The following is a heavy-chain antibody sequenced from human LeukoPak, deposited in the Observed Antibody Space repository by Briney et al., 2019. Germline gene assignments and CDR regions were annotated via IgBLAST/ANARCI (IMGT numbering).Heavy chain of an antibody. V-gene: IGHV3-23*01. CDR3: AKASRGTCTGAFCYHFDS. D-gene: IGHD2-8*02. CDR2: FIGGVSTT. CDR1: GFTLSSYS. J-gene: IGHJ4*02. Sequence: GGSLRLSCAASGFTLSSYSMSWVRQAPGKGLEWVSTFIGGVSTTWHADSVKGRFTISRDKSRNTVYLQMTSRRAEDTAVYYCAKASRGTCTGAFCYHFDSWGPGTLVTVSS.